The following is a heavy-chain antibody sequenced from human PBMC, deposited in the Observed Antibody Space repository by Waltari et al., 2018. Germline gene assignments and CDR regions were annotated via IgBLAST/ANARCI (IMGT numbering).Heavy chain of an antibody. V-gene: IGHV4-38-2*01. D-gene: IGHD1-1*01. CDR3: ARHGSNWIIYYFDY. CDR2: IYHSGST. Sequence: QVQLQESGPGLVKPSETLSLTCAVSGYSISSGYYWGWIRQPPGKGLEWIGSIYHSGSTYHNPSLKGRVTISVDTSKNQFSLKLSSVTAADTAVYYCARHGSNWIIYYFDYWGQGTLVTVSS. J-gene: IGHJ4*02. CDR1: GYSISSGYY.